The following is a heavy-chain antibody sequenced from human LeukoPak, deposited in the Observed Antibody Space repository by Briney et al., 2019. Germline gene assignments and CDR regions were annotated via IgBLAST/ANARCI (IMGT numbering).Heavy chain of an antibody. Sequence: SETLSLTCSVSGGSISSSSSYWGWLRQPPGKGLEWMGSIYYSGSSFDNPALKSRVTMSVDTSKNQFSLKLSSVTAADTAVYYCARGRPFDAFDIWGQGTMVTVSS. CDR1: GGSISSSSSY. CDR3: ARGRPFDAFDI. CDR2: IYYSGSS. J-gene: IGHJ3*02. V-gene: IGHV4-39*07. D-gene: IGHD2-15*01.